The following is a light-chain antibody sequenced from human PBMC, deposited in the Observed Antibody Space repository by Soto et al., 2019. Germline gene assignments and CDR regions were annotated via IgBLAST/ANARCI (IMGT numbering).Light chain of an antibody. J-gene: IGKJ5*01. V-gene: IGKV3-20*01. CDR3: QQYCSPIT. CDR1: QSVSSSY. Sequence: EIGLTQFPGTLSLSPGERATLSCRASQSVSSSYLAWYQQKPGQAPRLLIYGASSRATGIPDRFRGSGSGTDFTLTISRLAPEDFAVYYCQQYCSPITFGQGTRLEIK. CDR2: GAS.